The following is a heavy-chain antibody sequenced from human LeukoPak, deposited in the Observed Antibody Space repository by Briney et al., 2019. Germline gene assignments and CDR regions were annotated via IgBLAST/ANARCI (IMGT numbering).Heavy chain of an antibody. J-gene: IGHJ6*03. CDR3: ARVGATTDYYYYMDV. V-gene: IGHV3-53*01. Sequence: GGSLRLSCAASGFTVSSNYMSWVRQAPGKGLEWVSVIYSGGSTYYADSVKGRFTISRDNSKNTLYPQMNSLRAEDTAVYYCARVGATTDYYYYMDVWGKGTTVTVSS. CDR2: IYSGGST. D-gene: IGHD4-11*01. CDR1: GFTVSSNY.